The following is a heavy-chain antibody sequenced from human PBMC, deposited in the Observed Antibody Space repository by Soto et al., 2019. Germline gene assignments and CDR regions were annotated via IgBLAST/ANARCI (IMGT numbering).Heavy chain of an antibody. D-gene: IGHD2-15*01. V-gene: IGHV4-30-4*01. CDR3: ARARGYATVDC. Sequence: QVQLQESGPGLVQPSQTLSLTCTVSGDSISSGAYYWSWIRQPPGKGLEWSGYIYHSGATYYNPSPVSRVTRSVGASMIQFALRLSSVTAADTAVYYCARARGYATVDCGGQVPLVTVSS. CDR1: GDSISSGAYY. CDR2: IYHSGAT. J-gene: IGHJ4*02.